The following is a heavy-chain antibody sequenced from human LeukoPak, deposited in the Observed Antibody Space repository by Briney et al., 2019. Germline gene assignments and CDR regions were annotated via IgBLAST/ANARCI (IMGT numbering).Heavy chain of an antibody. CDR1: GGSISSYY. CDR3: ARVSSSWFFFDY. D-gene: IGHD6-13*01. J-gene: IGHJ4*02. Sequence: SETLSLTCTVSGGSISSYYGSWIRQPAGKGLEWIGRIYTSGSTNYNPSLKSRVTMSVDTSRNQFSLRLSSVTAADTAVYYCARVSSSWFFFDYWGQGTLVTVSS. CDR2: IYTSGST. V-gene: IGHV4-4*07.